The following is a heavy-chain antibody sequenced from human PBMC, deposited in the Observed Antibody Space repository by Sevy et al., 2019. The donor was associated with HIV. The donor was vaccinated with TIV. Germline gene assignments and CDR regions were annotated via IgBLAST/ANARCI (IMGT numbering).Heavy chain of an antibody. CDR3: AREGCSRPHDY. D-gene: IGHD2-8*01. CDR2: LSFGGGKI. Sequence: GESLKISCAASGFAFYEYSMSWIRQAPGKGLEWVATLSFGGGKINYADSVKGRFTISRDNSKNSFYLQMDNLRVEDTALYYCAREGCSRPHDYWGQGTRVTVSS. CDR1: GFAFYEYS. J-gene: IGHJ4*02. V-gene: IGHV3-23*01.